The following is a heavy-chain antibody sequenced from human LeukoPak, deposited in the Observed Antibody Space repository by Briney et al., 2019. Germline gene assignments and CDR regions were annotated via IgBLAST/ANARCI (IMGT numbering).Heavy chain of an antibody. D-gene: IGHD1-26*01. CDR2: IIPILGVA. CDR1: GGTFSSYA. Sequence: SVKVSCKASGGTFSSYAISWVRQAPGQGLEWMGRIIPILGVANYAQKFQGRVTMTRDTSTSTVYMELSSLRSEDTAVYYCARVKLLGPDAFDIWGQGTMVTVSS. CDR3: ARVKLLGPDAFDI. V-gene: IGHV1-69*04. J-gene: IGHJ3*02.